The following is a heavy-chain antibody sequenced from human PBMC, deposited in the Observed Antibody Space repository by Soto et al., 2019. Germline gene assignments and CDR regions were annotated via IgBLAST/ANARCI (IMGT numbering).Heavy chain of an antibody. CDR2: IYHSGST. CDR3: AGYNWNYYFDP. CDR1: GGSVRDGSYY. D-gene: IGHD1-7*01. J-gene: IGHJ5*02. Sequence: KPSETLSLTCTVSGGSVRDGSYYWAWLRQPPGKGLEWIGHIYHSGSTIYNPSLKSRVTISIDTSKSQFSLNLNSMTAADTAVYYCAGYNWNYYFDPWDQGTLVTVSS. V-gene: IGHV4-61*01.